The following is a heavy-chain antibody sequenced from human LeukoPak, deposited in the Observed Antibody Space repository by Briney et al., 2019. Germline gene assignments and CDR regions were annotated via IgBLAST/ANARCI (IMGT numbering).Heavy chain of an antibody. J-gene: IGHJ4*02. V-gene: IGHV3-23*01. CDR3: AKGDTTWELPHDY. CDR2: ISGTGGST. CDR1: GFTFSSYA. D-gene: IGHD1-26*01. Sequence: GGSLRLSCAASGFTFSSYAMSWVRQAPGKGLEWVSAISGTGGSTYYADSVKGRFTISRDNSKNTLYLQMNSLGAEDTAVYYCAKGDTTWELPHDYWGQGTLVTVSS.